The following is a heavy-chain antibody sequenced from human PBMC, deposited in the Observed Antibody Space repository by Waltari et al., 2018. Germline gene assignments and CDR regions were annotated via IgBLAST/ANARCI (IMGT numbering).Heavy chain of an antibody. V-gene: IGHV4-39*01. CDR2: MSYTGAP. D-gene: IGHD1-1*01. CDR1: GVSITSNRHY. J-gene: IGHJ3*01. Sequence: CSVSGVSITSNRHYWGWIRQPPGQGLEWIGTMSYTGAPYSSPSLESRVTVSRDTSKNQLSLKFVSVTAADTAVYYCATYIGASVGTAAFDVWGQGTMVAGSS. CDR3: ATYIGASVGTAAFDV.